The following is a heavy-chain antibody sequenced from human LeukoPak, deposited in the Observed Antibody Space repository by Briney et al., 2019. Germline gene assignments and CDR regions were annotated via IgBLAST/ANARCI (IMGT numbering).Heavy chain of an antibody. CDR1: GGSVSRSTYY. Sequence: SETLSLTCTVSGGSVSRSTYYWSWIRQPPGKGLEWNGYMYYSGSTNYNPSLKSRVTISVDTSKNQFSLKLSSVTAADTAIYYCASAYDTSGSFDYWGQGTLVTVSS. J-gene: IGHJ4*02. CDR2: MYYSGST. V-gene: IGHV4-61*01. D-gene: IGHD3-22*01. CDR3: ASAYDTSGSFDY.